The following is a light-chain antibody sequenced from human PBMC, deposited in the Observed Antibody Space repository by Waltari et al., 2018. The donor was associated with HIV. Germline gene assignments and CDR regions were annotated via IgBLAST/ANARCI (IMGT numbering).Light chain of an antibody. J-gene: IGKJ4*01. CDR2: LGS. CDR3: MQTLQTPLT. V-gene: IGKV2-28*01. Sequence: DIVMTQSPLSLAVTPGESASISCWSSQSLRHGDGFDCLDWYLQKPGQSPQLLIYLGSNQAAGVPDRFRGSGAGADFSLEISKVEAEDVGLYCCMQTLQTPLTFGGGTKVEIK. CDR1: QSLRHGDGFDC.